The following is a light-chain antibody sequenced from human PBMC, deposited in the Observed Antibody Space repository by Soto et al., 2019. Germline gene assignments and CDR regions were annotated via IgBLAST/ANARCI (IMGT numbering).Light chain of an antibody. Sequence: QSVLTQPRSVSGSPGQSVTISCTGTSSDVGGYNYVSWYQQHPGKAPKLMIYDVTTRPSGVPDRFSGSKSGNTASLTISGLQAEDEDDYYCSSHEGSYVVFGTGTKVTVL. CDR3: SSHEGSYVV. CDR1: SSDVGGYNY. J-gene: IGLJ1*01. CDR2: DVT. V-gene: IGLV2-11*01.